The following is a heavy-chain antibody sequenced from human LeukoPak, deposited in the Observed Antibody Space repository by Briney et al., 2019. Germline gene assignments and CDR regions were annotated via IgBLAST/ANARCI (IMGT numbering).Heavy chain of an antibody. CDR1: GGSIRSYY. CDR2: ISYSGST. V-gene: IGHV4-59*12. J-gene: IGHJ5*02. Sequence: SETLSLTCTVSGGSIRSYYWSWIRQPPGKGLEWLGYISYSGSTNYSPSLKSRVTISVDTSKNQFSLKLGSVTAADTAVYYCARDGSRVFPNGFDPWGQGTLVTVSS. CDR3: ARDGSRVFPNGFDP. D-gene: IGHD2-21*01.